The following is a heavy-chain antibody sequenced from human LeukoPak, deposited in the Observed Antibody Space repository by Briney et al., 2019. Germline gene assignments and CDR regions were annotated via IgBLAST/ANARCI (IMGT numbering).Heavy chain of an antibody. J-gene: IGHJ4*02. D-gene: IGHD1-26*01. V-gene: IGHV3-30*04. CDR1: GFTFSSYA. Sequence: GGSLRLSCAASGFTFSSYAMHWVRQAPGKGLEWVAVISYDGSNKYYADSVKGRFTISRDNSKNTLYLQMNSLRAEDTAVYYCARVGGATSDYWGQGTLVTVSS. CDR3: ARVGGATSDY. CDR2: ISYDGSNK.